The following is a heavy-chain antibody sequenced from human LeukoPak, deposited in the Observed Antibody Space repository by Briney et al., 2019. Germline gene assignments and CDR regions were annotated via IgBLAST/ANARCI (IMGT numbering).Heavy chain of an antibody. Sequence: GGSLILSCAASGFTFSSYAMHWVRQAPGKGVVRVAAILYDGSNKYYSDSVKGRFTICRDNYKNTLYLQMNSLRAEDTAVYYCARDQGDDIFTGLDYWGQGTLVTVSS. CDR1: GFTFSSYA. V-gene: IGHV3-30*04. J-gene: IGHJ4*02. CDR3: ARDQGDDIFTGLDY. CDR2: ILYDGSNK. D-gene: IGHD3-9*01.